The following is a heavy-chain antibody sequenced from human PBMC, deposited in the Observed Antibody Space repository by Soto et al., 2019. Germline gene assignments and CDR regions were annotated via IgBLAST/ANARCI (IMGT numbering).Heavy chain of an antibody. J-gene: IGHJ3*02. CDR2: IYHSETT. Sequence: PSETLSLTCAVSGGSISSGSWWSWVRQPPGKGLEWIGEIYHSETTNYNPSLKSRVTISIDKSKNQFSLKLSSVTAADTAVYCCARLTNYYDSSGYLNDAFDIWGQGTMVTVSS. D-gene: IGHD3-22*01. CDR1: GGSISSGSW. CDR3: ARLTNYYDSSGYLNDAFDI. V-gene: IGHV4-4*01.